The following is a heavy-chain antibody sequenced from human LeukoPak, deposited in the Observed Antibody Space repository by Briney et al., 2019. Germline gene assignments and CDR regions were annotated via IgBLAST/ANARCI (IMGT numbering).Heavy chain of an antibody. D-gene: IGHD2-2*01. J-gene: IGHJ4*02. V-gene: IGHV1-69*04. CDR1: GGTFSSYA. CDR2: IIPILGIA. CDR3: ARGSSTRIYYFDY. Sequence: ASVKVSCKASGGTFSSYAISWVRQAPGQGLEWMGRIIPILGIANYAQKFQGRVTITADKSTSTAYMELSSLRSEDTAVYYCARGSSTRIYYFDYWGRRPLVSVS.